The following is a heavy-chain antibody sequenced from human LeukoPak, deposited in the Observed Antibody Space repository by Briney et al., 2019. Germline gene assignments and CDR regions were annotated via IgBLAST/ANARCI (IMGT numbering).Heavy chain of an antibody. Sequence: SETLSLTCAVYGGSFSGYYWSWIRQPPGKGLEWIGEINHSGSTNYNPSLKSRVTISVDTSKNQFSLKLSSVTAADTAVYYCARQRVNYYDSSGYPHFDYWGQGTLVTVSS. CDR3: ARQRVNYYDSSGYPHFDY. V-gene: IGHV4-34*01. D-gene: IGHD3-22*01. CDR1: GGSFSGYY. CDR2: INHSGST. J-gene: IGHJ4*02.